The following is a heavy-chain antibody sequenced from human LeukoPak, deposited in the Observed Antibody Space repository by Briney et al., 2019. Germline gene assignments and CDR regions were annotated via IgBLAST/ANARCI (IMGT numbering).Heavy chain of an antibody. CDR3: ARSLYSSVDY. CDR1: GGSISSYY. V-gene: IGHV4-59*12. D-gene: IGHD6-19*01. CDR2: IYYSGST. Sequence: PSETLSLTCTVSGGSISSYYWSWIRQPPGKGLEWIGYIYYSGSTNYNPSLKSRVTISVDTSKNQFSLKLSSVTAADTAVYYCARSLYSSVDYWGQGTLVTVSS. J-gene: IGHJ4*02.